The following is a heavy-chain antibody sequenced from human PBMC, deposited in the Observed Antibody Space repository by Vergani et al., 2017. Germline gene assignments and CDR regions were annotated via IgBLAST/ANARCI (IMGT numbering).Heavy chain of an antibody. CDR3: AILSYDTTPYLQGGYDC. Sequence: EVQLLQSGGGVIQPGGSVRLSCAASGFTFSACPMTWVRQAPGKGLEWGSAISARYPSTYYADSVKGRFTISRDNSKNMLYLQMNSLRAEDTAVYYCAILSYDTTPYLQGGYDCWGQGTLVSVSS. CDR1: GFTFSACP. J-gene: IGHJ4*02. D-gene: IGHD3-22*01. CDR2: ISARYPST. V-gene: IGHV3-23*01.